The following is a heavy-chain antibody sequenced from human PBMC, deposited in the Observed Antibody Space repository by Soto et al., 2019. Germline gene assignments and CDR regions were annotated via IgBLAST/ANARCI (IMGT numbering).Heavy chain of an antibody. D-gene: IGHD6-19*01. CDR2: VYFSGST. V-gene: IGHV4-59*01. Sequence: SETLSLTCNVSGGAIPGYYRNWIRQPPGKGLEWIGYVYFSGSTKYNPSLKSRVTILVDMSKNQFSLRLTSVTSADTAVYYCSRERGAVASTADAFDIWGPGTMVTVSS. CDR3: SRERGAVASTADAFDI. CDR1: GGAIPGYY. J-gene: IGHJ3*02.